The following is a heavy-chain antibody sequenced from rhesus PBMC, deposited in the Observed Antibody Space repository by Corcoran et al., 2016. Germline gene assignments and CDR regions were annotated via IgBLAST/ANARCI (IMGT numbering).Heavy chain of an antibody. CDR3: ARWAAASKYFEF. V-gene: IGHV4-127*01. D-gene: IGHD6-25*01. Sequence: QVQLQESGPGLVKPSETLSLTCAVSGYSISSGYGWSWIRQPPGKGLEYIGYIGGSSGSTNYNPSLKSRVTISKDTSKYQFSLKLSSVTAADTAVYYCARWAAASKYFEFWGQGALVTVSS. CDR2: IGGSSGST. J-gene: IGHJ1*01. CDR1: GYSISSGYG.